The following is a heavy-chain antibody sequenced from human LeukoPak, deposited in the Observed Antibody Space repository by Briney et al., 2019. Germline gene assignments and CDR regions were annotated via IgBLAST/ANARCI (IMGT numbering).Heavy chain of an antibody. Sequence: ASVKVSCKASGYTFTSYGISWVRQAPGQGLEWMGWISAYNGNTNYAQRLQGRVTMTTDTSTSTAYMELRSLRSDDTAVYYCAREYSSSGGDWFDPWGQGTLVTVSS. J-gene: IGHJ5*02. CDR2: ISAYNGNT. D-gene: IGHD6-13*01. V-gene: IGHV1-18*01. CDR3: AREYSSSGGDWFDP. CDR1: GYTFTSYG.